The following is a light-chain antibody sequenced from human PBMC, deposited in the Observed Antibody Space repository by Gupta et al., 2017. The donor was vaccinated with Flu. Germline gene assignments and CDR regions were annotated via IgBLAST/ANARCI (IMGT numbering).Light chain of an antibody. Sequence: DVVLTQTPLSSPVTLGQPASISCRSSQSLVHSDGNNYLSWLQQRPGQPPRLIIYKISTRCSGGPDRFSGTGAVNDFTLKSIRAEAADVGVYYGRQAKQLPTFGEGTKMEIK. J-gene: IGKJ2*01. V-gene: IGKV2-24*01. CDR1: QSLVHSDGNNY. CDR3: RQAKQLPT. CDR2: KIS.